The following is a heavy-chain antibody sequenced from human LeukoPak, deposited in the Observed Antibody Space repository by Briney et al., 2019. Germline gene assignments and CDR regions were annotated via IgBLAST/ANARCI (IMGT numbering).Heavy chain of an antibody. CDR2: ISGSGGST. V-gene: IGHV3-23*01. CDR1: GFTFSSYA. J-gene: IGHJ4*02. D-gene: IGHD3-22*01. CDR3: AKIPYDSSGYYFDY. Sequence: GGSLRLSCAASGFTFSSYAMSWVRQAPGKGLEWVSAISGSGGSTYYADSVKGRLTISRDNSKNTLYLQMNSLRAEDTAVYYCAKIPYDSSGYYFDYWGQGTLVTVSS.